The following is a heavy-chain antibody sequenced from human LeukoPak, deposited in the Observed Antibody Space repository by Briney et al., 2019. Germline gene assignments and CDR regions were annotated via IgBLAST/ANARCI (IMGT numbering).Heavy chain of an antibody. V-gene: IGHV4-4*07. J-gene: IGHJ6*03. D-gene: IGHD3-10*01. Sequence: SETLSLTCTVAGGSISSYYWSWIRQPAGKGLEWIGRIYTSGSTNYNPSLKSRVTISVDKSKNQCSLKLSSVTAADPAVYYCARVVQYYYGSGSYYRGEGYYYYMDVWGKGATVTVSS. CDR2: IYTSGST. CDR3: ARVVQYYYGSGSYYRGEGYYYYMDV. CDR1: GGSISSYY.